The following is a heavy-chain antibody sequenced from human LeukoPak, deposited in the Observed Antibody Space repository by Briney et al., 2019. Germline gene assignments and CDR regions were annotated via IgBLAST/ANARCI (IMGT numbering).Heavy chain of an antibody. CDR2: IYPGDSDT. CDR3: ARCIAGITVAGRYFDY. V-gene: IGHV5-51*01. D-gene: IGHD6-19*01. J-gene: IGHJ4*02. CDR1: GYTXTNYW. Sequence: GESLKISCKGSGYTXTNYWICWVXQMPGXGLEWRWIIYPGDSDTSYSPSFQGQVPISADKSISPAYLQWSSLKASDTAMYYCARCIAGITVAGRYFDYWGQGTLVTVSS.